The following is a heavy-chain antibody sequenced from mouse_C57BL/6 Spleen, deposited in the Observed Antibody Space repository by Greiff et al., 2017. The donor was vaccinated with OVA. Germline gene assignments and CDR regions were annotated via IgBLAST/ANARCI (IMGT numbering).Heavy chain of an antibody. CDR2: INPNNGGT. D-gene: IGHD1-1*01. Sequence: VQLQQSGPELVKPGASVKISCKASGYTFTDYYMNWVKQSPGKSLEWIGDINPNNGGTSYNQKFKGKATLTVDKSSSTAYMELRSLTSEDSAVYYCAKVYYYGSSYGFYYAMDYWGQGTSVTVSS. CDR3: AKVYYYGSSYGFYYAMDY. CDR1: GYTFTDYY. V-gene: IGHV1-26*01. J-gene: IGHJ4*01.